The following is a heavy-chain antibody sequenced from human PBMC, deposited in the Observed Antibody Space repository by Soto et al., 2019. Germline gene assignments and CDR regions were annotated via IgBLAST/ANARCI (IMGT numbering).Heavy chain of an antibody. CDR2: FYYSGGT. J-gene: IGHJ4*02. CDR3: ARDQELRGYFDS. D-gene: IGHD1-26*01. V-gene: IGHV4-59*01. Sequence: ETLSLTCTVSGDSITSYYWSWIRQPPGKGLEWIGCFYYSGGTNYNPSLKTRVTISIDTSKNQFSLKLSSVTAADTAVYYCARDQELRGYFDSWGQATLVTVSS. CDR1: GDSITSYY.